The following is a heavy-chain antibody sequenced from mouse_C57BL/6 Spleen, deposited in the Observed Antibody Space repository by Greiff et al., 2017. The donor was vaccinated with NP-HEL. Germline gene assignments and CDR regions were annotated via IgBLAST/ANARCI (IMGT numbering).Heavy chain of an antibody. D-gene: IGHD2-2*01. CDR3: ARWLMDY. CDR1: GYTFTDYY. V-gene: IGHV1-76*01. CDR2: IYPGSGNT. Sequence: LVESGAELVRPGASVKLSCKASGYTFTDYYINWVKQRPGQGLEWIARIYPGSGNTYYNEKFQGKATLTAEKSSSTAYMQLSSLTSEDSAVYFCARWLMDYWGQGTSVTVSS. J-gene: IGHJ4*01.